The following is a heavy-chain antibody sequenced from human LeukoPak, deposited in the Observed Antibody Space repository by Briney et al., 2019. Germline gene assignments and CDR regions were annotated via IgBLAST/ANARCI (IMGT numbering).Heavy chain of an antibody. CDR3: ASSHYDILTGYDYYYYMDV. Sequence: SETLSLTCTVSGGSISSSSYYWGWIRQPPGKGLEWIGSIYYSGSTYYNPSLKSRVTISVDTSKNQFSLKLSSVTAADTAVYYCASSHYDILTGYDYYYYMDVWGKGTTVTISS. V-gene: IGHV4-39*01. CDR1: GGSISSSSYY. J-gene: IGHJ6*03. CDR2: IYYSGST. D-gene: IGHD3-9*01.